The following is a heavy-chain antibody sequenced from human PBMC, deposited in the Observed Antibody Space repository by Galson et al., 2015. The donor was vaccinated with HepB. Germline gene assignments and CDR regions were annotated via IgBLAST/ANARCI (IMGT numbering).Heavy chain of an antibody. J-gene: IGHJ4*02. CDR3: AKQRPELYDFWSGSYYYFDY. Sequence: SLRLSCAASGFTVSGPHMSWVRQAPGTGLEWVSVFYSGGGTYYADSVKGRFTISRDNSKNTLYLQMNSLRAEDTAAYYCAKQRPELYDFWSGSYYYFDYWDQGTLVTVSS. V-gene: IGHV3-53*01. CDR1: GFTVSGPH. D-gene: IGHD3-3*01. CDR2: FYSGGGT.